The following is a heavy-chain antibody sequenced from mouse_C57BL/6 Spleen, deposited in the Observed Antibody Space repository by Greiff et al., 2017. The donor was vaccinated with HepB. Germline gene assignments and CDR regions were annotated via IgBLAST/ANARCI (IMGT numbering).Heavy chain of an antibody. CDR2: IYPGSGST. CDR1: GYTFTSFW. V-gene: IGHV1-55*01. J-gene: IGHJ3*01. Sequence: QVQLKQPGAELVKPGASVKMSCKASGYTFTSFWITWVKQRPGQGLEWIGDIYPGSGSTNYNEKFKSKATLTVDTSSRTAYMQLSSLTSEDSAVYYCARWGGLRAWFAYWGQGTLVTVSA. CDR3: ARWGGLRAWFAY. D-gene: IGHD2-4*01.